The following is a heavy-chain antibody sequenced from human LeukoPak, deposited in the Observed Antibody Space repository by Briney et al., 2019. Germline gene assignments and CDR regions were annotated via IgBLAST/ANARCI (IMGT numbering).Heavy chain of an antibody. CDR1: GITLSNYG. CDR2: ISDSGGST. J-gene: IGHJ4*02. D-gene: IGHD3-3*01. Sequence: GGSLRLSCAVSGITLSNYGMSWLRQAPGKGLEWVAGISDSGGSTNYADSVKGRFTISRDNPKNTLYLQMNSLRAEDTAVYYCAKPITIFENDGVDYWGQGTLVTVSS. CDR3: AKPITIFENDGVDY. V-gene: IGHV3-23*01.